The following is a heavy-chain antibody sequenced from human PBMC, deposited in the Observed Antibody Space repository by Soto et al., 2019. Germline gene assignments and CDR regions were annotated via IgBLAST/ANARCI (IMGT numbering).Heavy chain of an antibody. V-gene: IGHV3-30-3*01. Sequence: QVQLVESGGGVVQPGRSLRLSCAASGFTFSSYAMHWVRQAPGKGLEWVAVISYDGSNKYYADSVKGRFTISRDNSKNTVYLQMNILRADDTAVCYCARDRYTYGLNDNSIDPWGQGTQVTVSS. CDR3: ARDRYTYGLNDNSIDP. J-gene: IGHJ5*02. D-gene: IGHD5-18*01. CDR1: GFTFSSYA. CDR2: ISYDGSNK.